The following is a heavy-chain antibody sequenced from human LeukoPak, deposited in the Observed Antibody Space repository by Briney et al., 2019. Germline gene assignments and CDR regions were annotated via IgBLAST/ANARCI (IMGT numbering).Heavy chain of an antibody. CDR3: AKVTIMVRGWLDY. Sequence: GGSLRLSCAASGFTFITYAMSWVRQAPGKGLEWVAGISGSGGSTYYADSVKGRFTISRDNSKNTLYLEMSSLRTEDTAVYYCAKVTIMVRGWLDYWGQGTLVTVSS. J-gene: IGHJ4*02. V-gene: IGHV3-23*01. CDR1: GFTFITYA. D-gene: IGHD3-10*01. CDR2: ISGSGGST.